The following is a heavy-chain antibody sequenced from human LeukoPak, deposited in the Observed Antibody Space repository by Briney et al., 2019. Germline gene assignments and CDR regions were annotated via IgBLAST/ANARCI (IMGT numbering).Heavy chain of an antibody. CDR1: GGSISSYY. D-gene: IGHD1-26*01. J-gene: IGHJ3*02. CDR3: ARDSRRELLHAFDI. CDR2: IDYSAST. Sequence: TSETLSLTCTVSGGSISSYYWSWIRQPAGKGLEWIAYIDYSASTNYNPSLKSRVTISVDTSKNQFSLKLSSVTAADTAVYYCARDSRRELLHAFDIWGQGTMVTVSS. V-gene: IGHV4-59*01.